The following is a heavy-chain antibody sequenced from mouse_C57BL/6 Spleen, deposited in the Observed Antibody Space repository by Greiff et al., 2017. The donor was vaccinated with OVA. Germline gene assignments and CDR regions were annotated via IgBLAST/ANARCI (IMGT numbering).Heavy chain of an antibody. V-gene: IGHV1-26*01. Sequence: EVQLQQSGPELVKPGASVKISCKASGYTFTDYYMNWVKQSHGKSLEWIGDINPNNGVTSYNQKFKGKATLTVDKSSSTAYMELRSLTSEDSAVYYCARYIFADYYGSSYDYWGQGTTLTVSS. CDR3: ARYIFADYYGSSYDY. CDR2: INPNNGVT. CDR1: GYTFTDYY. J-gene: IGHJ2*01. D-gene: IGHD1-1*01.